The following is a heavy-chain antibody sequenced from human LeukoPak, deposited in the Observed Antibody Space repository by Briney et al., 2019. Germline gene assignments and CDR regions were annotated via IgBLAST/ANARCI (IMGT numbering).Heavy chain of an antibody. CDR2: INPSGGST. J-gene: IGHJ4*02. V-gene: IGHV1-46*01. D-gene: IGHD3-22*01. CDR3: ATWAITMIVANRGGNY. CDR1: GYTFTSYY. Sequence: GASVKVSCKASGYTFTSYYMHWVRQAPGQGLEWMGIINPSGGSTSYAQKFQGRVTMTEDTSTDTAYMELSSLRSEDTAVYYCATWAITMIVANRGGNYWGQGTLVTVSS.